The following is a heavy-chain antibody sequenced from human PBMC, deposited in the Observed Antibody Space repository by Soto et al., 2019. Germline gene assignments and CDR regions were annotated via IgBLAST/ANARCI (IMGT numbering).Heavy chain of an antibody. CDR3: ARLITGTTGLRMDY. D-gene: IGHD1-7*01. CDR2: ISSSSSYI. Sequence: GGSLRLSCAASGFTFSSYSMNWVRQAPGKGLEWVSSISSSSSYIYYADSVKGRFTISGDNAKNSLYLQMNSLRAEDTAVYYCARLITGTTGLRMDYWGQGTLVTVSS. V-gene: IGHV3-21*01. CDR1: GFTFSSYS. J-gene: IGHJ4*02.